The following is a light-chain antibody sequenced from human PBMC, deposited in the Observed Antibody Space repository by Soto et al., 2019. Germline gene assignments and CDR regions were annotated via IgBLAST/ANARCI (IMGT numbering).Light chain of an antibody. CDR1: QAISSY. CDR2: VAS. Sequence: DIQLTQSPSFLSASVGDRVTITCRASQAISSYLAWYQQKPGKAPKLLIYVASTLQSGVPSRFSGSGSGSEFTLTISRLQPEDFATYYCQQLNSYPYIFGQGTKLEFK. CDR3: QQLNSYPYI. V-gene: IGKV1-9*01. J-gene: IGKJ2*01.